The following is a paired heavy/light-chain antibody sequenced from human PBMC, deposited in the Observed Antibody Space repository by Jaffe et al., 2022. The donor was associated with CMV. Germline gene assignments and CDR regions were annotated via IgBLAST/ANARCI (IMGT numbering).Heavy chain of an antibody. CDR2: IYYSGST. Sequence: QLQLQESGPGLVKPSETLSLTCTVSGGSISSSSYYWGWIRQPPGKGLEWIGSIYYSGSTYYNPSLKSRVTISVDTSKNQFSLKLSSVTAADTAVYYCARQWNYYGSGSYYKVPTAIHEWGQGTLVTVSS. J-gene: IGHJ4*02. CDR3: ARQWNYYGSGSYYKVPTAIHE. CDR1: GGSISSSSYY. D-gene: IGHD3-10*01. V-gene: IGHV4-39*01.
Light chain of an antibody. CDR1: ALPKQY. CDR2: KDS. J-gene: IGLJ1*01. V-gene: IGLV3-25*03. CDR3: QSADSSGTYNV. Sequence: SYELTQPPSVSVSPGQTARITCSGDALPKQYAYWYQQKPGQAPVLVIYKDSERPSGIPERFSGSSSGTTVTLTISGVQAEDEADYYCQSADSSGTYNVFGTGTKVTVL.